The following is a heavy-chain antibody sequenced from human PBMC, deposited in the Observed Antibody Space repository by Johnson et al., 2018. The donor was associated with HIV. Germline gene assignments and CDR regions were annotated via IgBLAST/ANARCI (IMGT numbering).Heavy chain of an antibody. CDR3: ASRQYFSSFDI. V-gene: IGHV3-66*01. CDR2: IYRGGST. D-gene: IGHD3-3*01. CDR1: GFTVSSNS. Sequence: MQLVESGGALVQPGGSLRLSCAASGFTVSSNSMTWVRQAPGKGLEWVSLIYRGGSTYYADSVKGRFTISRDNSKNTLYLQMNSLIAEDTAVYYCASRQYFSSFDIWGQGTMVTVSS. J-gene: IGHJ3*02.